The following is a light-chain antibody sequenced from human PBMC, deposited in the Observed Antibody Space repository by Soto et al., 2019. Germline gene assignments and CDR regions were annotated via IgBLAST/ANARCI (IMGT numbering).Light chain of an antibody. V-gene: IGLV2-14*01. Sequence: QSVLTQPASVSGSPGQSITISCTGTSSDVGGYEYVSWYQQHPGTAPKLMIFEVNSRPSGVSNRFSGSKSDNTATLTISGLQTEDEADYYCSSFSRSRTPYVFGSGTKVTVL. CDR1: SSDVGGYEY. J-gene: IGLJ1*01. CDR3: SSFSRSRTPYV. CDR2: EVN.